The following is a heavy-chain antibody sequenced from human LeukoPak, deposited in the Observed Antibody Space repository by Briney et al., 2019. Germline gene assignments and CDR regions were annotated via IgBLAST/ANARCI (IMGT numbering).Heavy chain of an antibody. D-gene: IGHD4-11*01. CDR3: ARVSTDPLSDAFDI. V-gene: IGHV4-39*07. Sequence: SETLSLTCTVSGGSISSSSYYWGWIRQPPGKGLEWIGSIYYSGSTYYNPSLKSRHTISVDTSKNQFSLKLSSVTAADTAVYYCARVSTDPLSDAFDIWGQGTMVTVSS. CDR2: IYYSGST. CDR1: GGSISSSSYY. J-gene: IGHJ3*02.